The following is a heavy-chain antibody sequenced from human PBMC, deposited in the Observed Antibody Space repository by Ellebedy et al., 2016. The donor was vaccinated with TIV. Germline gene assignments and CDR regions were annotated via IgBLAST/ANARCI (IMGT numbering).Heavy chain of an antibody. J-gene: IGHJ4*02. D-gene: IGHD3-10*01. CDR2: IYYSGST. CDR3: ARDVLQNLWSFDY. Sequence: MPSETLSLTCTVSGGSISSYYWSRIRQPPGKGLEWIGYIYYSGSTNYNPSLKSRVTISVDTSKNQFSLKLSSVTAADTAVYYCARDVLQNLWSFDYWGQGTLVTVSS. V-gene: IGHV4-59*01. CDR1: GGSISSYY.